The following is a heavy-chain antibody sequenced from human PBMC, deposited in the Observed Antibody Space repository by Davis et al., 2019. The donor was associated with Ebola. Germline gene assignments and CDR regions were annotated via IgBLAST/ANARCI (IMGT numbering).Heavy chain of an antibody. J-gene: IGHJ4*02. Sequence: ASVKVSCKTSGYTFKSYSIHWVRQAPGQGLEWMGNINPSGDSARYSQRFQGRVSMTRDTSTSTVYMELSGLRSEDTAVYYCARGGVVSVLLVAPVPTFDYWGQGTPVTVSS. D-gene: IGHD2-8*02. CDR2: INPSGDSA. CDR3: ARGGVVSVLLVAPVPTFDY. CDR1: GYTFKSYS. V-gene: IGHV1-46*02.